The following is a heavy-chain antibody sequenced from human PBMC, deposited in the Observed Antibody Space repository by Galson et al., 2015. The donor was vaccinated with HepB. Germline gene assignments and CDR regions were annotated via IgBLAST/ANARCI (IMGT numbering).Heavy chain of an antibody. D-gene: IGHD2-2*01. J-gene: IGHJ6*03. Sequence: SLRLSCAASGFTFSSYSMNWVRQAPGKGLEWVSYISSSSSTIYYADSVKGRFTISRDNAKNSLYLQMNSLRAEDTAVYYCARDNQYIVVVPAAKQIGYYYYMDVWGKGTTVTVSS. V-gene: IGHV3-48*01. CDR3: ARDNQYIVVVPAAKQIGYYYYMDV. CDR2: ISSSSSTI. CDR1: GFTFSSYS.